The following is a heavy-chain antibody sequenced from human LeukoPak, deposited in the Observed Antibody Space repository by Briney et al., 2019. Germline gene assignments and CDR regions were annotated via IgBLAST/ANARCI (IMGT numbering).Heavy chain of an antibody. V-gene: IGHV4-61*05. CDR1: GGSISVTNYY. CDR3: ARRVGSAVAGYNYGFGP. Sequence: SETLSLTCTVSGGSISVTNYYWSWIQQPPGKGLEWIGHTSYSGSTSYNPSLKSRVTISLDMSENQFSLKLSSVTAADTAIYYCARRVGSAVAGYNYGFGPWGQGTLVTVSS. D-gene: IGHD6-19*01. CDR2: TSYSGST. J-gene: IGHJ5*02.